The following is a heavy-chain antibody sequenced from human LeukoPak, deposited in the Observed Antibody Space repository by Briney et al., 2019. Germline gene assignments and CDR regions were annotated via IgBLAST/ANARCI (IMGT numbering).Heavy chain of an antibody. CDR3: ARVYCGADCSNNYYYGMDV. D-gene: IGHD2-21*02. Sequence: GGPLRLSCAASEFPFIRFPIHGVPQAPAKGREWVAAISYDGPHQYYADSVKGRFTISRDNSNNTLFVQLNSLRPEATAVYYCARVYCGADCSNNYYYGMDVWGQGTTVTVSS. CDR2: ISYDGPHQ. CDR1: EFPFIRFP. V-gene: IGHV3-30*04. J-gene: IGHJ6*02.